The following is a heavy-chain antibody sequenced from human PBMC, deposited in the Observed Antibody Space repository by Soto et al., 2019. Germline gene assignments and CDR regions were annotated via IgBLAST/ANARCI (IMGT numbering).Heavy chain of an antibody. J-gene: IGHJ6*02. Sequence: QVQLQESGPGLVKPSETLSLTCTVSGGSVSSGSYQWSWIRQPPGKGLEWIGYVNFSGSTKYNPSLKSRVTISVDTAKNQFSLKLSSVTAADTALCFCARLQFYDCLSGSDPMDVWGQGTTVTVSS. V-gene: IGHV4-61*01. CDR3: ARLQFYDCLSGSDPMDV. CDR2: VNFSGST. D-gene: IGHD3-3*01. CDR1: GGSVSSGSYQ.